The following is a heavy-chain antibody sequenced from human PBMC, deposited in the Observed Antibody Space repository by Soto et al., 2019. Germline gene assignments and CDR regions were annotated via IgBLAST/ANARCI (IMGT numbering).Heavy chain of an antibody. D-gene: IGHD5-12*01. CDR2: IDTAGDT. J-gene: IGHJ4*02. CDR1: GFTFSSYE. V-gene: IGHV3-13*01. Sequence: EVQLVESGGGLVQPGGSLRLSCAASGFTFSSYEIHWVRQATGKGLEWVSAIDTAGDTYYPGSVKGRFTISRENAKNSLYLQMNSLRAEDTAVYYCARVEMATTAYDYWGQGTVVTVSS. CDR3: ARVEMATTAYDY.